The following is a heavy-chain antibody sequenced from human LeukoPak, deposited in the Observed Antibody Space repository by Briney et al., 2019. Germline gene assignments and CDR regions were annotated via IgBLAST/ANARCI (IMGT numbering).Heavy chain of an antibody. CDR2: ISSSSSYI. CDR1: GYTFSSYS. J-gene: IGHJ4*02. D-gene: IGHD1-26*01. CDR3: ARGDGSYPDY. V-gene: IGHV3-21*01. Sequence: GGSLRLSCAASGYTFSSYSMNWVRQAPGKGLEWVSSISSSSSYIYYADSVKGRFTISRDNAKNSLYLQMNSLRAEDTAVYYCARGDGSYPDYWGQGTLVTVSS.